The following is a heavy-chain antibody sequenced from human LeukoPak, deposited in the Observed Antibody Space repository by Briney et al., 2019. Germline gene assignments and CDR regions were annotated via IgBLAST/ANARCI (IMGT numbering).Heavy chain of an antibody. J-gene: IGHJ5*02. CDR1: GGSISSSNW. D-gene: IGHD3-10*01. Sequence: SGTLSLTCADSGGSISSSNWWSWVRQPPGKGLEWIGEIYHSGSTNYNPSLKSRVTISVDKSKNQFSLKLSSVTAADTAVYYCARDEYGSGSYPNWFDPWGQGTLVTVSS. CDR2: IYHSGST. V-gene: IGHV4-4*02. CDR3: ARDEYGSGSYPNWFDP.